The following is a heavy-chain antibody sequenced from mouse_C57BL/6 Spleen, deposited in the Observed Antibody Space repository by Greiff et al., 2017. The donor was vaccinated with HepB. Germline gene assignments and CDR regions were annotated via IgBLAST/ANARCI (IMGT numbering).Heavy chain of an antibody. D-gene: IGHD3-3*01. V-gene: IGHV5-9*01. J-gene: IGHJ3*01. CDR2: ISGGGGNT. CDR3: AREEGLRFAY. Sequence: EVNVVESGGGLVKPGGSLKLSCAASGFTFSSYTMSWVRQTPEKRLEWVATISGGGGNTYYPDSVKGRFTISRDNAKNTLYLQMSRLRSEDTALYYCAREEGLRFAYWGQGTLVTVSA. CDR1: GFTFSSYT.